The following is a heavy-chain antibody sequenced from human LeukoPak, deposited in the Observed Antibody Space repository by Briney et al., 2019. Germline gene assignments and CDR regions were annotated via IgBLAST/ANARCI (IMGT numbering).Heavy chain of an antibody. J-gene: IGHJ3*01. D-gene: IGHD3-16*01. CDR1: EFTFSSFA. V-gene: IGHV3-23*01. Sequence: GGSLRLSCAASEFTFSSFAMSWVRQAPGKGLEWVSYIRGGGAGTLYADSVKGRFTVSRDNSKSTLYLQMNSLRVEDTAVYYCAKCAESYGNDAFDLWGPGTTVTVSS. CDR3: AKCAESYGNDAFDL. CDR2: IRGGGAGT.